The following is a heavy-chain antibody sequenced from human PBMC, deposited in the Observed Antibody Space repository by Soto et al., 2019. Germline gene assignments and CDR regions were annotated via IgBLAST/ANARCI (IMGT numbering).Heavy chain of an antibody. V-gene: IGHV3-30*03. Sequence: GGSLRLSCAASGFTFSSYGMHWVRQAPGKGLEWVAVISYDGSNKYYADSVKGRFTISRDNSKNTLYLQMNSLRAEDTAVYYCATGAHCSSTSCYGGDYFDYWGQGTLVTVSS. J-gene: IGHJ4*02. CDR1: GFTFSSYG. D-gene: IGHD2-2*01. CDR3: ATGAHCSSTSCYGGDYFDY. CDR2: ISYDGSNK.